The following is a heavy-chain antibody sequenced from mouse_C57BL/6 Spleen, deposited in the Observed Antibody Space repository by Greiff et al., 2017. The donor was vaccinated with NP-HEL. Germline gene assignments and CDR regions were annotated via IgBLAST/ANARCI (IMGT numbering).Heavy chain of an antibody. V-gene: IGHV1-7*01. J-gene: IGHJ3*01. CDR3: AQLTGTRGFAY. CDR2: INPSSGYT. Sequence: VQLQQSGAELAKPGASVKLSCKASGYTFTSYWMHWVKQRPGQGLEWIGYINPSSGYTKYNQKFKDKATLTVDKPSSTAYMQLSSLTSEDSAVYYCAQLTGTRGFAYWGQGTLVTVSA. CDR1: GYTFTSYW. D-gene: IGHD4-1*01.